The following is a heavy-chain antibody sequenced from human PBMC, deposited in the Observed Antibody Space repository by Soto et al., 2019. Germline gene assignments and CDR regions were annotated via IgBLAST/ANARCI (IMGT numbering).Heavy chain of an antibody. CDR2: IYWDDDK. CDR3: AHILVDVLGYYFDY. V-gene: IGHV2-5*02. Sequence: QITLKESGPTLVKPTQTLTLTCSFSGFSLSNIRVGVGWIRQPPGEALEWLALIYWDDDKRYSPSLKTRLTITKDTPKNRVALTRGDMDPVKTAKFYCAHILVDVLGYYFDYGGRGTLVPFSS. CDR1: GFSLSNIRVG. J-gene: IGHJ4*02. D-gene: IGHD2-8*02.